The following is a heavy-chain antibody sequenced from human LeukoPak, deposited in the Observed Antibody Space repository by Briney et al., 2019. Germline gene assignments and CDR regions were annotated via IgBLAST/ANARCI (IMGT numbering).Heavy chain of an antibody. J-gene: IGHJ4*02. D-gene: IGHD3-9*01. Sequence: SETLSLTCTVSGGSISSYYWSWIRQPPGKGLEWIGYIYYSGSTNYNPSLKSRVTISIDTSKSQFSLKLSSATAADTAVYFCQAGGWIRYFDYWGQGTLLTVSS. CDR2: IYYSGST. V-gene: IGHV4-59*08. CDR1: GGSISSYY. CDR3: QAGGWIRYFDY.